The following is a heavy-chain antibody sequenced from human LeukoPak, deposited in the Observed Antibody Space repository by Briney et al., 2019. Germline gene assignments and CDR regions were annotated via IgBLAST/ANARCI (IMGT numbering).Heavy chain of an antibody. D-gene: IGHD1-26*01. CDR2: IYSAGAT. V-gene: IGHV3-53*01. Sequence: PGGSLRLSCAASGFTFSSYSMNWVRQAPGKGLEWVSSIYSAGATHYAESVKGRFTIFRDNSKNTLYLQMNSLRAEDMAVYYCARIEWERLGRAFDIWGQGTMVTVSS. CDR3: ARIEWERLGRAFDI. J-gene: IGHJ3*02. CDR1: GFTFSSYS.